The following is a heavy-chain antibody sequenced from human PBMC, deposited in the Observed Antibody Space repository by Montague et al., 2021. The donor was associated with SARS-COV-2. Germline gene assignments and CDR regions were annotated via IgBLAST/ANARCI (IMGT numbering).Heavy chain of an antibody. CDR3: ATLGAVGDY. CDR2: IYHSGST. D-gene: IGHD1-26*01. J-gene: IGHJ4*02. Sequence: SETLSFTCTVSGGSITNANRWSWVRQPPGRGLQWIGQIYHSGSTNYNPSLKSRVTISVDKSKNQFSLKLSSVTVADTAVYYCATLGAVGDYWGQGILVTVSS. V-gene: IGHV4-4*02. CDR1: GGSITNANR.